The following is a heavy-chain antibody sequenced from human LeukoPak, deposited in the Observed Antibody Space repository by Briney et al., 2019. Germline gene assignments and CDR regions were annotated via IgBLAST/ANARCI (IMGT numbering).Heavy chain of an antibody. D-gene: IGHD2-8*01. J-gene: IGHJ6*02. CDR3: ARGPERTGVGTRYYYDMDV. CDR1: GLDFRTYG. CDR2: ISYDGSSK. Sequence: PGGSLRLSCAASGLDFRTYGMHWVRQAPGKGLEWVAVISYDGSSKYYADSVKGRFTISRDNSKNTLYLQMNSLRAEDTAVYYCARGPERTGVGTRYYYDMDVWGQGTTVTVSS. V-gene: IGHV3-30*03.